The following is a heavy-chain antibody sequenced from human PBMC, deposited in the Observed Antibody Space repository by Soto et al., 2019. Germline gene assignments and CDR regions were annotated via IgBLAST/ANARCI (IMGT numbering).Heavy chain of an antibody. V-gene: IGHV1-18*01. CDR2: TSAYNGNT. D-gene: IGHD6-19*01. J-gene: IGHJ5*02. Sequence: ASVKVSCKTAGYTFTSHFITWVRQAPGQGLEWMGWTSAYNGNTDYAQMLQGRVTMTTDTSTATAYMEMRSLRSDDTAVYYCARDLGAVADWFDPWGQGTLVTVSS. CDR3: ARDLGAVADWFDP. CDR1: GYTFTSHF.